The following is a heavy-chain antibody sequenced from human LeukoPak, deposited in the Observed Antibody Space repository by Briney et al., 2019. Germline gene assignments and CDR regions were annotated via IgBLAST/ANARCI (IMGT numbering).Heavy chain of an antibody. J-gene: IGHJ4*02. CDR2: IYYSGST. CDR3: ARAVAGRLDFDY. V-gene: IGHV4-59*01. CDR1: GGSISSYY. D-gene: IGHD6-19*01. Sequence: PSETLSLTCIVSGGSISSYYWSWIRQPPGKGLEWIGYIYYSGSTNYNPSLKSRVTISVDTSKNQFSLKLSSVTAADTAVYHCARAVAGRLDFDYWGQGTLVTVSS.